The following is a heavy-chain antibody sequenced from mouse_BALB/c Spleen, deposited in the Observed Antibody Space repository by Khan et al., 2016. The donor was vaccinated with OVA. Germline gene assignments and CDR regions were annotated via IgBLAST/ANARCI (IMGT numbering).Heavy chain of an antibody. CDR2: ISDGGTYT. D-gene: IGHD2-10*01. V-gene: IGHV5-4*02. Sequence: EVELVESGGGLVKPGGSLKLSCAASGFTFSDYYMYWVRQTPEKRLEWVATISDGGTYTYYPASVKGRFTISRNNAKNNMYLQMSSLKSEDTAKYYSARDPTYYGNYDYAGEYWGKGTSGNVSS. CDR3: ARDPTYYGNYDYAGEY. CDR1: GFTFSDYY. J-gene: IGHJ4*01.